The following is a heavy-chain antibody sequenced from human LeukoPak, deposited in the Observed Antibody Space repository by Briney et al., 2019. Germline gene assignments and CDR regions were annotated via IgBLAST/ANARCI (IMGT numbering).Heavy chain of an antibody. V-gene: IGHV3-30-3*01. CDR2: ISYDGSNK. D-gene: IGHD3-22*01. CDR1: GFTFSSYA. Sequence: PGGSLRLSCAASGFTFSSYAMHWVRQAPGKGLEWVAVISYDGSNKYYADSVKGRFTISRDNSKNTLYLQMNSLRAEDTAVYYCARTRITMIVSHHAFDIWGQGTMVTVSS. J-gene: IGHJ3*02. CDR3: ARTRITMIVSHHAFDI.